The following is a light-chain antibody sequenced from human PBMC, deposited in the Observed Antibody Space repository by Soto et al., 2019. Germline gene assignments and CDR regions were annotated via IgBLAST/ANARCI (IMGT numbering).Light chain of an antibody. Sequence: IQIPQSPSTLSAPNGAGLTIDCRASQSISNRLAWYQQRPGKAPKFLIYEASTLDSGAPSMFSGSGSGTEFTLSISSLHPDDFATYYCQQSNSYSDAFGRGTKVDIK. CDR1: QSISNR. J-gene: IGKJ4*01. CDR3: QQSNSYSDA. V-gene: IGKV1-5*01. CDR2: EAS.